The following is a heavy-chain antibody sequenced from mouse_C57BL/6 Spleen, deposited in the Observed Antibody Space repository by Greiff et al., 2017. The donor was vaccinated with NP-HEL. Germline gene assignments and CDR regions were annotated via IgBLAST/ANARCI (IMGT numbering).Heavy chain of an antibody. D-gene: IGHD1-1*01. CDR2: IYPYNGVS. Sequence: EVQGVESGPELVKPGASVKISCKASGYSFTGYYMHWVKQSHGNILDWIGYIYPYNGVSSYNQKFKGKATLTVDKSSSTAYMELRSLTSEDSAVYYCARRSFYYGSETYFDVWGTGTTVTVSS. CDR1: GYSFTGYY. J-gene: IGHJ1*03. CDR3: ARRSFYYGSETYFDV. V-gene: IGHV1-31*01.